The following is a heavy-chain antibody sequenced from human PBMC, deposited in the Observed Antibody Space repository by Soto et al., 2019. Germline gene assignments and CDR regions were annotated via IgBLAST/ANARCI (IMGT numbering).Heavy chain of an antibody. Sequence: PSETLSLTCTVSGGSISSGGYYWSWIRQHPGKGLEWIGDINHSGSTNYNPSLKSRVTISVDTSKNQFSLKLSSVTAADTAVYYCAREHGINMTTVTTSDYWGQGTLVTVSS. CDR2: INHSGST. J-gene: IGHJ4*02. D-gene: IGHD4-4*01. CDR1: GGSISSGGYY. CDR3: AREHGINMTTVTTSDY. V-gene: IGHV4-31*03.